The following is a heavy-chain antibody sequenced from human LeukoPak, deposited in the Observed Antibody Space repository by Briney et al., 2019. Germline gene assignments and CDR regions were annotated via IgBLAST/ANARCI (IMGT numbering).Heavy chain of an antibody. CDR2: IYSGGGT. Sequence: GGSLRLSCAASGFTVSSNFVSWVRQAPGKGLEWVSVIYSGGGTFYADSVKGRFTLSRDNSKNTLYLQMNSLRADDTAMYYCARDGSGHVFDYWGQGTLVTVSS. CDR3: ARDGSGHVFDY. V-gene: IGHV3-53*01. J-gene: IGHJ4*02. D-gene: IGHD3-10*01. CDR1: GFTVSSNF.